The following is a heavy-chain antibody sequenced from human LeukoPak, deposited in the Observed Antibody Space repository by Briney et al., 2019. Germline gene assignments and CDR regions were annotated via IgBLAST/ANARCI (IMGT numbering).Heavy chain of an antibody. CDR1: GFTFDDYA. D-gene: IGHD3-10*01. Sequence: PGRSLRLSCAASGFTFDDYAMHWVRQAPGKGLEWVSGISWNSGSIGYADSVKGRFTISRDNSKNTLYLQMNSLRAEDTAVYYCAKEASGSGTDGAFDYWGQGTLVTVSS. V-gene: IGHV3-9*01. J-gene: IGHJ4*02. CDR2: ISWNSGSI. CDR3: AKEASGSGTDGAFDY.